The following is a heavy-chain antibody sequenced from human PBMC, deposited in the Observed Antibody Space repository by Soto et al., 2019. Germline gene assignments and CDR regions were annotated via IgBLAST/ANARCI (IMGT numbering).Heavy chain of an antibody. CDR2: ISYDGSNK. Sequence: QVQLVESGGGVVQPGRSLRLSCAASGFTFSSYGMHWVRQAPGKGLEWGAVISYDGSNKYYADSVKGRFTISSANSKNPLYLPMNSLRAKATAVYYCEKKEDYGYYASQGLGFDPWGQGTLVTVSS. D-gene: IGHD4-17*01. CDR1: GFTFSSYG. V-gene: IGHV3-30*18. J-gene: IGHJ5*02. CDR3: EKKEDYGYYASQGLGFDP.